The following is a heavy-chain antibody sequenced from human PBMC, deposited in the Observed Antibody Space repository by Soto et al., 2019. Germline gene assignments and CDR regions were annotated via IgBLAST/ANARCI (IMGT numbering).Heavy chain of an antibody. CDR3: AKDRGFVDKAMVICYYYVIEV. CDR1: GFTFSSYG. Sequence: PGGSLRLSCAASGFTFSSYGMHWVRQDPGKGLEWVAVISYYASSKYYADSVKGRFTISRDNSKNTLYLQMNSLRAEDTAVYYCAKDRGFVDKAMVICYYYVIEVWGHETAVNASS. V-gene: IGHV3-30*18. CDR2: ISYYASSK. J-gene: IGHJ6*02. D-gene: IGHD5-18*01.